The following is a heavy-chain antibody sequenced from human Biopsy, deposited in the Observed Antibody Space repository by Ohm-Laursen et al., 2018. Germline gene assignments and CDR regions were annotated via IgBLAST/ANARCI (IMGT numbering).Heavy chain of an antibody. CDR2: IDTINGGA. CDR3: ARERDP. Sequence: GSSVKVSCKVSGYTLTDYYVHWVRQAPGHGLEWMGWIDTINGGARYAQKFQGRVTMTRDTSISTAYMELSRLTSDDTAVYYCARERDPWGQGTLVTVSS. J-gene: IGHJ5*02. V-gene: IGHV1-2*02. CDR1: GYTLTDYY.